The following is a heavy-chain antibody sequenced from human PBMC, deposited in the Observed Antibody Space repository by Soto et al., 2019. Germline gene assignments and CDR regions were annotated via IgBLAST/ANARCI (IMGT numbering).Heavy chain of an antibody. CDR3: ARDRYSSSWYVGAFDY. CDR2: INAGNGNT. D-gene: IGHD6-13*01. CDR1: GNTFTSYS. J-gene: IGHJ4*02. V-gene: IGHV1-3*01. Sequence: QVQLVQSGAEVKKPGASVKVSCKASGNTFTSYSVYWVRQAPGQGLEWMGWINAGNGNTRYSQKFQDRVTITRDTSASTVYMELSSLRSEHTAVYYCARDRYSSSWYVGAFDYWGQGTLVTVSS.